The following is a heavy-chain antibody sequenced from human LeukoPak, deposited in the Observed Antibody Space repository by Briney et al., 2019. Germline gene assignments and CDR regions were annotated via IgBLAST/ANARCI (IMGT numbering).Heavy chain of an antibody. CDR2: IWYDGSNK. J-gene: IGHJ4*02. V-gene: IGHV3-33*01. CDR1: GFTFSSYG. Sequence: GGSLRLSCAASGFTFSSYGMHWVRQAPGKGLEWVALIWYDGSNKYYADSVKGRLTISRDNSKNTLYLQMNSLRAEDAAVYYCAREGPRGNSQFDYWGQGTLVTVSS. CDR3: AREGPRGNSQFDY. D-gene: IGHD2/OR15-2a*01.